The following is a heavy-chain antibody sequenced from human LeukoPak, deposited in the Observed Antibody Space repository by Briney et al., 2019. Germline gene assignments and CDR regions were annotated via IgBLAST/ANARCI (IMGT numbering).Heavy chain of an antibody. Sequence: PSETLSLTCTVSAGSITSDDSYWSWIQQPPGKGLEWIGYIYHSGSTYYNPSLKSRVTISVDRSKNQFSLKLSSVTAADTAVYYCARDVFSFDYWGQGTLVTVSS. CDR1: AGSITSDDSY. D-gene: IGHD2/OR15-2a*01. V-gene: IGHV4-30-2*01. J-gene: IGHJ4*02. CDR3: ARDVFSFDY. CDR2: IYHSGST.